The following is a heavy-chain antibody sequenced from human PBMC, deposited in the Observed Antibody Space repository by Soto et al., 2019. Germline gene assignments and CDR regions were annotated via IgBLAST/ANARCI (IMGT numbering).Heavy chain of an antibody. CDR1: GYIFTSNW. CDR3: ARQDSRGYAY. D-gene: IGHD6-19*01. V-gene: IGHV5-51*01. CDR2: IFPGDSDT. J-gene: IGHJ4*02. Sequence: PGGSPKISCQGSGYIFTSNWIAWVRQMPGKGLEWMGIIFPGDSDTTYSPSFQGQVTISADKSNSTTYLQWSGLKASDTAMYYWARQDSRGYAYWGQGTVVTVSS.